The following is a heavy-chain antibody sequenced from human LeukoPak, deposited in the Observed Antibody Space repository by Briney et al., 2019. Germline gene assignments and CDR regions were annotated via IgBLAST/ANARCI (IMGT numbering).Heavy chain of an antibody. CDR2: ISGSGSSI. V-gene: IGHV3-48*03. D-gene: IGHD4-23*01. CDR1: GFTFTTYE. J-gene: IGHJ4*02. CDR3: ARGDYGGDYFDY. Sequence: GGSLRLSCAASGFTFTTYEMNWVRQAPGKGLEWVSYISGSGSSIYYADSVEGRFAISRDNAKHSLYLQMNSLRAEDTAVYYCARGDYGGDYFDYWGQGTLVTVSS.